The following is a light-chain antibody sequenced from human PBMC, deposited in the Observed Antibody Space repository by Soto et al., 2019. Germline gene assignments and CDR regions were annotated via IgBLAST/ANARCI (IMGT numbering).Light chain of an antibody. V-gene: IGKV3-15*01. CDR1: QSVSSN. CDR3: QQYNNWPFG. CDR2: GAS. J-gene: IGKJ3*01. Sequence: EIVMTQSPATLSVSPGERATLSCRASQSVSSNLAWYQQKPGQAPRLLIYGASTRATGIPARFSGSGSGTEFTLTISSLQSEDCAVYYCQQYNNWPFGFGPGTKVDIK.